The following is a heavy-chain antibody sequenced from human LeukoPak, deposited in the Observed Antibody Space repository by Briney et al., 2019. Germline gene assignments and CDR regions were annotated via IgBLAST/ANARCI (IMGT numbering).Heavy chain of an antibody. J-gene: IGHJ4*02. CDR1: GFTFSSYS. CDR3: ARWGIAAAGWN. CDR2: ISSSSSYI. Sequence: GGSLRLSCAASGFTFSSYSMNWVRQAPGKGLEWVSSISSSSSYIYYADSVKGRFTISRDNAKNSLYLQMNSLRVEDTAVYYCARWGIAAAGWNWGQGTLVTVSS. D-gene: IGHD6-13*01. V-gene: IGHV3-21*01.